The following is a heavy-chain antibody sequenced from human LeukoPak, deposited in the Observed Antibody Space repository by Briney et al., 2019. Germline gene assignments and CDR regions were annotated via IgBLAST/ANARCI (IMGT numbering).Heavy chain of an antibody. J-gene: IGHJ4*02. CDR3: AKGRVGATAPDYFDY. D-gene: IGHD1-26*01. CDR1: GFTLSSYG. Sequence: GGSLRLSCAASGFTLSSYGMHWVRQAPGKGLEWVAFIRYDGSNKYYADSVKGRLTISRDNSKNTLYLQMNSLRAEDTAVYHCAKGRVGATAPDYFDYWGQGTLVTVSS. V-gene: IGHV3-30*02. CDR2: IRYDGSNK.